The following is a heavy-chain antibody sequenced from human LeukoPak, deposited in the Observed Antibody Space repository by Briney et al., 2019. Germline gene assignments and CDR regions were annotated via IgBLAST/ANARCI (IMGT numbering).Heavy chain of an antibody. CDR1: GGSISRYY. CDR2: IYYSGST. Sequence: SETLSLTCTVSGGSISRYYWSWIRQPPGKGLEWIGYIYYSGSTIYNPSLKSRVTISLDTSKNQFSLKLSSVTAADTAVYYCARGDYGDYGLYDYWGQGTLVTVSS. J-gene: IGHJ4*02. CDR3: ARGDYGDYGLYDY. D-gene: IGHD4-17*01. V-gene: IGHV4-59*01.